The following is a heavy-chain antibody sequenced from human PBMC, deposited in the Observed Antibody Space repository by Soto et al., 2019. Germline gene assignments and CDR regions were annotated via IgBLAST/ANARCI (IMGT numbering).Heavy chain of an antibody. CDR3: ARDGADYSNSPKYFDY. Sequence: QVQLVQSGAEVKKPGASVKVSCKASGYTFTSYGISWVRQAPGQGLEWMGWISAYNGNTNYAQKLQGRVTMTTDTXTXXAYMELRSLRSDDTAVYYCARDGADYSNSPKYFDYWGQGTLVTVSS. V-gene: IGHV1-18*01. D-gene: IGHD4-4*01. J-gene: IGHJ4*02. CDR1: GYTFTSYG. CDR2: ISAYNGNT.